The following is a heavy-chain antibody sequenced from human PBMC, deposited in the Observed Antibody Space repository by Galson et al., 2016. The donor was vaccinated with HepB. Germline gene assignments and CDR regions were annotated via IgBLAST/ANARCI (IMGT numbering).Heavy chain of an antibody. V-gene: IGHV3-33*01. J-gene: IGHJ4*02. Sequence: SLRLSCAASGFLFSSFAMHWARRAPGKGLEWVAVVWLNGSNEYYADSVKGRFTISRDNSKDTVHLQMNSLRVEDSAVYYCARDHRDILTGYYRGYFSCWGQGTLVTVSS. D-gene: IGHD3-9*01. CDR3: ARDHRDILTGYYRGYFSC. CDR2: VWLNGSNE. CDR1: GFLFSSFA.